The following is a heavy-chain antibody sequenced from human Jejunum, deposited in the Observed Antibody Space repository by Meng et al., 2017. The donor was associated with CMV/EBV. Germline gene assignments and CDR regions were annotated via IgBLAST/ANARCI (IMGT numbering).Heavy chain of an antibody. CDR1: GYTFTNHA. CDR2: INTITGNP. CDR3: ARELPATNLNNGY. V-gene: IGHV7-4-1*02. D-gene: IGHD6-25*01. J-gene: IGHJ4*02. Sequence: CKASGYTFTNHAIVWARQAPGQGLEWMGWINTITGNPAYAQDFTGRFVFSLDTAVSTAYLQISSLKAEDTAVYYCARELPATNLNNGYWGQGTLVTVSS.